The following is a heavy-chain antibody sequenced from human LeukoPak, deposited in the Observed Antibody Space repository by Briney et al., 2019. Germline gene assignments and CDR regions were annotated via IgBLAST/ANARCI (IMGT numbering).Heavy chain of an antibody. CDR2: IYSGDTT. CDR1: GFTVSSNY. J-gene: IGHJ4*02. Sequence: GGSLRLSCAVSGFTVSSNYMNWVRQAPGKGLEWVSVIYSGDTTHYADSVKGRFTISRDNSKNTMYLQMNSLRAEDTAVYYCVRDPNWGAILHYWGQGTLVTVSS. D-gene: IGHD7-27*01. CDR3: VRDPNWGAILHY. V-gene: IGHV3-66*01.